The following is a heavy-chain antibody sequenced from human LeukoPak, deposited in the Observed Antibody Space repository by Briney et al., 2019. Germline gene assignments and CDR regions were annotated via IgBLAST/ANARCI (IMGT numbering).Heavy chain of an antibody. J-gene: IGHJ4*02. D-gene: IGHD4-17*01. CDR1: GASISTNGYY. CDR2: IDYSGSA. CDR3: ARAYGARPYYYFDY. V-gene: IGHV4-39*01. Sequence: SETLSLTCPVSGASISTNGYYWGWIRQPPGKGLEWIGAIDYSGSAYYNPSLKSRVTISVDTSKNQFSLKVTSVTAADTAVYYCARAYGARPYYYFDYWGQGTLVTVSS.